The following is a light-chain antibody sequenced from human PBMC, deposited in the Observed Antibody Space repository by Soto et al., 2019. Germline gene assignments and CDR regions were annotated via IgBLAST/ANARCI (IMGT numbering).Light chain of an antibody. Sequence: QSVLTQPPSASGTPGQRVTISSSGSSSNIGSNYVYWYQQLPGTAPKLLLYRNNQRPSGVPDRFSGSKSGTSASRAISGLRSEDEADYYCAAWDDSLSGRVFGGGTKLTVL. J-gene: IGLJ2*01. CDR1: SSNIGSNY. CDR2: RNN. CDR3: AAWDDSLSGRV. V-gene: IGLV1-47*01.